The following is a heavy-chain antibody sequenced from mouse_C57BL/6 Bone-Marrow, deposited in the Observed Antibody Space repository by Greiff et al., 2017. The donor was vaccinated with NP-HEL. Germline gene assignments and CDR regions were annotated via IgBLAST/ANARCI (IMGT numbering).Heavy chain of an antibody. V-gene: IGHV1-80*01. Sequence: VQLQESGAELVKPGASVKISCKASGYAFSSYWMNWVKQRPGKGLEWIGQIYPGDGDTNYNGKFKGKATLTADKSSSTAYMQLSSLTSEDSAVYFCARWITPYAMDDWGQGTSVTVSS. CDR3: ARWITPYAMDD. CDR1: GYAFSSYW. D-gene: IGHD1-1*01. J-gene: IGHJ4*01. CDR2: IYPGDGDT.